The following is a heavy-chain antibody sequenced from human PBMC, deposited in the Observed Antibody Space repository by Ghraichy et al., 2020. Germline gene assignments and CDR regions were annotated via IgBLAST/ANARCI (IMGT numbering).Heavy chain of an antibody. CDR1: GYTFTSYY. J-gene: IGHJ4*02. V-gene: IGHV1-46*01. D-gene: IGHD2-15*01. CDR2: INPSGGST. Sequence: ASVKVSCKASGYTFTSYYMHWVRQAPGQGLEGMGIINPSGGSTSYAQKFQGRVTMTRDTSTSTVYMELSSLRSEDTAVYYCARDTPYCSGGSCYTPGFWGQGTLVTVSS. CDR3: ARDTPYCSGGSCYTPGF.